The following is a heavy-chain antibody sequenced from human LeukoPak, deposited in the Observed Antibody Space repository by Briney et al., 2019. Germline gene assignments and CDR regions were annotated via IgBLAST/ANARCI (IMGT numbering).Heavy chain of an antibody. Sequence: PGGSLRLSCAASGFTFSSYSMNWVRQAPGKGLEWVSAISGSGGSTYYADSVKGRFTISRDNSKNTLYLQMNSLRAEDTAVYYCALVVPAATNWFDPWGQGTLVTVSS. J-gene: IGHJ5*02. CDR1: GFTFSSYS. CDR3: ALVVPAATNWFDP. V-gene: IGHV3-23*01. CDR2: ISGSGGST. D-gene: IGHD2-2*01.